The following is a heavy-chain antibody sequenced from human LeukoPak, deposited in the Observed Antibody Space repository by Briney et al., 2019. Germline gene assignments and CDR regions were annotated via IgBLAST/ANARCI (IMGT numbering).Heavy chain of an antibody. J-gene: IGHJ4*02. CDR1: GFSVSNNY. CDR3: ARGPDYGDRLDYFDY. V-gene: IGHV3-7*01. CDR2: IKQDGSQ. Sequence: PGGSLRLSCAASGFSVSNNYMCWVRQAPGKGLEWVANIKQDGSQYYVDSVKGRFIISRDNAKNSLYLQMNSLRVEDTAVYSCARGPDYGDRLDYFDYWGQGTLGTVSS. D-gene: IGHD4-17*01.